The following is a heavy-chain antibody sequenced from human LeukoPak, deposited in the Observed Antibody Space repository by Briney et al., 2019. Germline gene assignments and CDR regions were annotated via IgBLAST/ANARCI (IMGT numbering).Heavy chain of an antibody. D-gene: IGHD4-17*01. J-gene: IGHJ4*02. V-gene: IGHV3-23*01. CDR1: GVTPISYS. CDR2: IFGGGGST. Sequence: GGCPRRSSAAPGVTPISYSISRGRPAPAKGREGGSAIFGGGGSTYSPDSAKGRFTISRDNSKNTLYLQMNSLRGEETAVYYCAKGRGGYGYGDYLLYYFDYWGQGTLVTVSS. CDR3: AKGRGGYGYGDYLLYYFDY.